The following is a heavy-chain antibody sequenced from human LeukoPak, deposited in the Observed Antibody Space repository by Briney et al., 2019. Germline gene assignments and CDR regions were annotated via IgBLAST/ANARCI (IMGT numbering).Heavy chain of an antibody. CDR3: ARTGRYSYGYEFDY. CDR2: IYPGDSDT. Sequence: GESLKISCKDSGYSFTNHWIGWVRQMPGKGLEWMGIIYPGDSDTRYSPSLQGQVTISADKSISTAYLQWSSLKASDTAMYYCARTGRYSYGYEFDYWGQGTLVTVSS. J-gene: IGHJ4*01. CDR1: GYSFTNHW. D-gene: IGHD5-18*01. V-gene: IGHV5-51*01.